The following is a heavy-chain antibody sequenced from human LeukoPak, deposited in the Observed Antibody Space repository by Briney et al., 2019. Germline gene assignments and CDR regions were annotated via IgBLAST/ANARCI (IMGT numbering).Heavy chain of an antibody. CDR2: ASGLSANT. CDR3: AKPNRGVPTATFFDY. Sequence: GGSLRLSCAASGFAFSAYTMNWVRQAPGKGLEWVSAASGLSANTFYANSVKGRFTISRDNSKNTLFLQMNSLRAEDTAIYFCAKPNRGVPTATFFDYWGQGILVTVSS. J-gene: IGHJ4*02. CDR1: GFAFSAYT. D-gene: IGHD2-15*01. V-gene: IGHV3-23*01.